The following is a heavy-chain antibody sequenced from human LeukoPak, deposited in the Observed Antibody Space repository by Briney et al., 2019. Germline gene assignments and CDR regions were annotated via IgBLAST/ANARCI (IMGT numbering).Heavy chain of an antibody. CDR1: GFTFISYN. J-gene: IGHJ1*01. CDR2: VKSKTDGGTT. CDR3: TKDMGYCTN. D-gene: IGHD2-8*01. V-gene: IGHV3-15*01. Sequence: PGGSLRLSCAASGFTFISYNMNWVRQAPGKGLEWVGRVKSKTDGGTTDYAAPVKGRFTISRDDSKNTLYLQMNSLKTEDTAVYYCTKDMGYCTNWGQGTLVTVSS.